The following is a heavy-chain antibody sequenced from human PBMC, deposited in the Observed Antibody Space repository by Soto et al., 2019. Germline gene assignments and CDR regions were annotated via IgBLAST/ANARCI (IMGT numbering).Heavy chain of an antibody. V-gene: IGHV4-31*03. J-gene: IGHJ6*02. D-gene: IGHD3-16*01. Sequence: SETLSLTCNVSGGSISSGGYYWTWIRQHPGKGLEWIGNIHHSGSTFYNPSLKSRVSISVDTSKNQFSLKLSSVTAADMAVYYCAGAGEKVRLDFYYGMDVWGQGTTVTVSS. CDR2: IHHSGST. CDR1: GGSISSGGYY. CDR3: AGAGEKVRLDFYYGMDV.